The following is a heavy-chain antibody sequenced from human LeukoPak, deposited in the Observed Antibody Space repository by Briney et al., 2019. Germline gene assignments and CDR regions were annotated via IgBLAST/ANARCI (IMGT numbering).Heavy chain of an antibody. CDR2: IKSKTDGGTT. J-gene: IGHJ4*02. D-gene: IGHD2-21*02. CDR1: GFTFSNAW. V-gene: IGHV3-15*01. CDR3: TTDGRHIVVVTAIQDFDY. Sequence: GGSLRLSCAASGFTFSNAWMSRVRQAPGKGLEWVGRIKSKTDGGTTDYAAPVKGRFTISRDDSKNTLYLQMNSLKTEDTAVYYCTTDGRHIVVVTAIQDFDYWGQGTLVTVSS.